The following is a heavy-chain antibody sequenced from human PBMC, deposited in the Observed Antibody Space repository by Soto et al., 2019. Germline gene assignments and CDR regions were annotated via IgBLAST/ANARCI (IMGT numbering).Heavy chain of an antibody. CDR1: GFTLSSYG. CDR2: ISYDGSNK. Sequence: QVQLVESGGGVVQPGRSLRLSCADSGFTLSSYGMHRVRQAPGKGLEWVAIISYDGSNKYYADSVKGRFTISRDNSKNTLYLQMNSLRAEDTAVYYCAKGYRVGTTQYYFDYWGQGTLVTVSS. CDR3: AKGYRVGTTQYYFDY. D-gene: IGHD1-26*01. J-gene: IGHJ4*02. V-gene: IGHV3-30*18.